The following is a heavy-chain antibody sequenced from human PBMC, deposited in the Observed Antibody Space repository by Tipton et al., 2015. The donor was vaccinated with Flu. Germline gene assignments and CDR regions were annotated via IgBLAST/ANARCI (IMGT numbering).Heavy chain of an antibody. CDR3: ARDQNGSGKLDY. CDR2: IYYSGST. CDR1: GGSISSYY. J-gene: IGHJ4*02. Sequence: TLSLTCTVSGGSISSYYWSWIRQPPGKGLEWIGYIYYSGSTNYNPSLKSRVTISVDTSKNQFSLKLSSVTAADTAVYYRARDQNGSGKLDYWGQGTLVTVSS. V-gene: IGHV4-59*01. D-gene: IGHD3-10*01.